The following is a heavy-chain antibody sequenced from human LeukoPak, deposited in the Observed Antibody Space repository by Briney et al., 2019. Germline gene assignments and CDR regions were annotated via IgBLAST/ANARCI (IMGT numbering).Heavy chain of an antibody. J-gene: IGHJ4*02. V-gene: IGHV4-34*01. CDR3: ARVAHLVVVVAAILQAFDY. CDR1: GGSFSGYY. CDR2: INHSGST. Sequence: SETRSLTCAVYGGSFSGYYWSWIRQPPGKGLEWIGEINHSGSTNYNPSLKSRGTISVETAKNDFSLKLSAVTAAETAAYYYARVAHLVVVVAAILQAFDYWGQGTLVTVSS. D-gene: IGHD2-15*01.